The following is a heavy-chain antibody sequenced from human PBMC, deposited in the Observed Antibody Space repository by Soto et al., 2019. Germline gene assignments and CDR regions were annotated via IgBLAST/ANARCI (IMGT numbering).Heavy chain of an antibody. CDR1: GFTFSTYA. D-gene: IGHD5-12*01. Sequence: EVQLVESGGGLVHPGGSLRLSCSASGFTFSTYAMHWVRQAPGMGLEWVSYISSSGSTIYYADSVKGRFTISRDNAKNSLYLQMNSLRAEDTAVYYCARTGDIVATGDGMDVWGQGTTVTVSS. J-gene: IGHJ6*02. V-gene: IGHV3-48*03. CDR2: ISSSGSTI. CDR3: ARTGDIVATGDGMDV.